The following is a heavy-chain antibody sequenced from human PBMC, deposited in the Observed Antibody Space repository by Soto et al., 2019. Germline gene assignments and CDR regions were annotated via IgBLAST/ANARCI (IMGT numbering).Heavy chain of an antibody. D-gene: IGHD1-1*01. CDR1: GYAFTTYG. CDR2: ISAHNGNT. Sequence: QVHLVQSGAEVKKPGASVKVSCKGSGYAFTTYGITWVRQAPGQGLEWMGWISAHNGNTNYAQKLQGRVTVTRDTSTSTAYMELRSLRYNDTAVYSCARGRYGDYWGQGALVTVSS. V-gene: IGHV1-18*01. J-gene: IGHJ4*02. CDR3: ARGRYGDY.